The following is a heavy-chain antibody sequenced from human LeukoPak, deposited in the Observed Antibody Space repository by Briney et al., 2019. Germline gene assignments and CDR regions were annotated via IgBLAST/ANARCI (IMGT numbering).Heavy chain of an antibody. CDR1: GFTFSSYS. Sequence: PGGSLRLSCAASGFTFSSYSMNWVRQAPGKGLEWVSYISSSSSTIYYADSVKGRFTISRDNAKNSLYLQMNSLRDEDTAVYYCATLYDSSGYRNAEDYWGQGTLVTASS. V-gene: IGHV3-48*02. J-gene: IGHJ4*02. CDR3: ATLYDSSGYRNAEDY. CDR2: ISSSSSTI. D-gene: IGHD3-22*01.